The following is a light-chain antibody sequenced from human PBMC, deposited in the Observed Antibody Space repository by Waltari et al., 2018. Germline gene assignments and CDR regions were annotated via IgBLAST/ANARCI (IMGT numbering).Light chain of an antibody. Sequence: EIVMTQSPATLSVSPGERATLSCRTSQSVSSNLAWYQQKPGQAPRFLMYGASTRATGIPARFSGSGSGTEFTLTISSLQSEDFAVYYCQQYNNWPLTFGGGTKVEIK. CDR2: GAS. CDR1: QSVSSN. V-gene: IGKV3-15*01. J-gene: IGKJ4*01. CDR3: QQYNNWPLT.